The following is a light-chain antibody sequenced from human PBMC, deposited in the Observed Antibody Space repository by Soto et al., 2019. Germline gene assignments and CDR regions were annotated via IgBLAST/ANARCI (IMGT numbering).Light chain of an antibody. Sequence: DIQVTQSPSSLSASVGDRVTITCRASQSISSWLAWYQQKPGKAPKLLIYDASSLESGVPSRFSGSGSGTEFTLTISSLQSEDFAIYYCQQYNNWPLTFGGGTKVDIK. V-gene: IGKV1-5*01. CDR1: QSISSW. CDR3: QQYNNWPLT. CDR2: DAS. J-gene: IGKJ4*01.